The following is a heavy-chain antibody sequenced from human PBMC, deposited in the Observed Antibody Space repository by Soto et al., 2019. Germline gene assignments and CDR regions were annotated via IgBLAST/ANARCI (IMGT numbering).Heavy chain of an antibody. Sequence: ASVKVSCKASGYTFTSYDINWVRQATGQGLEWMGWMNPNSGNTGYAQKFQGRVTMTRNTSISTAYMEPSSLRTEDTAVYYSGSTYYNPSLKSRVTISVDTSKNQFSLKLSSVTAADTAVYYCARDLGGGDYGDYLGEYYYYYGMDVWGQGTTVTVSS. J-gene: IGHJ6*02. CDR3: GSTYYNPSLKSRVTISVDTSKNQFSLKLSSVTAADTAVYYCARDLGGGDYGDYLGEYYYYYGMDV. D-gene: IGHD2-21*02. CDR2: MNPNSGNT. CDR1: GYTFTSYD. V-gene: IGHV1-8*01.